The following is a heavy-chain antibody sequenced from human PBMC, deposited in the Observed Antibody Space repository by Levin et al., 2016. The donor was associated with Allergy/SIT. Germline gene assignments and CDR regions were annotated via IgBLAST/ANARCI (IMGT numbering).Heavy chain of an antibody. CDR3: VGPWD. D-gene: IGHD3-16*01. CDR2: INPDGSGK. J-gene: IGHJ4*02. Sequence: WIRQPPGKGLEWVASINPDGSGKYYVDSVKGRFFISRDNAKNSQYLQMNSLRVDDTAVYYCVGPWDWGQGSLVTVSS. V-gene: IGHV3-7*03.